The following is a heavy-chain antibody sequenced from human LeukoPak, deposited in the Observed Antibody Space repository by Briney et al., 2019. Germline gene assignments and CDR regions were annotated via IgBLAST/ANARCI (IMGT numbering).Heavy chain of an antibody. V-gene: IGHV4-61*08. D-gene: IGHD2-2*02. J-gene: IGHJ4*02. CDR2: ISYRGST. CDR1: GGSISSGGYY. CDR3: ASLYCSRTSCYMHY. Sequence: SQTLSLTCTVSGGSISSGGYYWSWIRQPPGKGLEWIGYISYRGSTNYNPSLKSRVAISVDTSKNQFSLKLSSVTAADTAVYYCASLYCSRTSCYMHYWGQGTLVTVSS.